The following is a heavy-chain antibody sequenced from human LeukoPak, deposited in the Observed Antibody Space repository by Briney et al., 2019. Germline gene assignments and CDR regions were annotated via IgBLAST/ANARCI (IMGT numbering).Heavy chain of an antibody. J-gene: IGHJ4*02. Sequence: EASVKVSCKASGGTFSSYAISWVRQAPGQGLEWMGRIIPILGIANYAQKFQGRVTITADKSTSTAYMELCSLRSEDTAVYYCARSSGIAAAPLLDWGQGTLVTVSS. CDR2: IIPILGIA. V-gene: IGHV1-69*04. CDR3: ARSSGIAAAPLLD. CDR1: GGTFSSYA. D-gene: IGHD6-13*01.